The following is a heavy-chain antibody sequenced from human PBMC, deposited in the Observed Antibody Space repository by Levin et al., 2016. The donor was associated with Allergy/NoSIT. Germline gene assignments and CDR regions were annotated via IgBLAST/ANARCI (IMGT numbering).Heavy chain of an antibody. D-gene: IGHD5-12*01. J-gene: IGHJ4*02. CDR1: GFTFSSYG. V-gene: IGHV3-33*08. Sequence: GGSLRLSCAASGFTFSSYGMHWVRQAPGKGLEWVAVIWYDGSNKYYADSVKGRFTISRDNSKNTLYLQMNSLRAEDTAVYYCARDSSYSGYEYYFDYWGQGTLVTVSS. CDR2: IWYDGSNK. CDR3: ARDSSYSGYEYYFDY.